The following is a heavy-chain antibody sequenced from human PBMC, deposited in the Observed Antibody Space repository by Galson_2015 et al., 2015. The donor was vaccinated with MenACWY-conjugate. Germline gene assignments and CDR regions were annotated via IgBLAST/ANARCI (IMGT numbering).Heavy chain of an antibody. CDR1: GGSISSYY. Sequence: SETLSLTCTVSGGSISSYYWSWIRQPPGKGLEWIGYGYYSGSANYNPSLKSRVTISVDTSKNQFSLKLSSVTAADTAVYYCARDLEDSSGYYHFYYYYGMDVWGQGTTVTVSS. J-gene: IGHJ6*02. CDR2: GYYSGSA. CDR3: ARDLEDSSGYYHFYYYYGMDV. V-gene: IGHV4-59*12. D-gene: IGHD3-22*01.